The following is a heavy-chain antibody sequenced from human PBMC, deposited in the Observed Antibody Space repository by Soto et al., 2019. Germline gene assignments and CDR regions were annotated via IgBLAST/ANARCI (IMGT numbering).Heavy chain of an antibody. CDR2: ISHSGNT. CDR1: GASIISANW. V-gene: IGHV4-4*02. Sequence: QVQLQESGPGLVKPSGTLSLTCAVSGASIISANWWTWVRQPPGKGLEWIGEISHSGNTNNNRSLKSRVTMSVDRTNNQFSLKMTSVTAADTAVYYCARAGGRGAPPMADYWGQGTLITVSS. CDR3: ARAGGRGAPPMADY. D-gene: IGHD3-10*01. J-gene: IGHJ4*02.